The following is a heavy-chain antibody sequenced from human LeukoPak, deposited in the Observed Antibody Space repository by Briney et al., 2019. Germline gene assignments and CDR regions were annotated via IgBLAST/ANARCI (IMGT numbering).Heavy chain of an antibody. D-gene: IGHD6-19*01. CDR3: AKDPWPIAVAGNILGYFDY. CDR1: GFTFSSYG. Sequence: GGSLRLSCAASGFTFSSYGMHWVRQAPGKGLEWVAVISYDGSNKYYADSVKGRFTISRDNSKNTLYLQMNSLRAEDTAVYYCAKDPWPIAVAGNILGYFDYWGQGTLVTVSS. V-gene: IGHV3-30*18. J-gene: IGHJ4*02. CDR2: ISYDGSNK.